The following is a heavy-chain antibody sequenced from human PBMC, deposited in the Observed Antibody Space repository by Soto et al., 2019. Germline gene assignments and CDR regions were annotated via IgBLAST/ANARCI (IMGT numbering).Heavy chain of an antibody. CDR2: ISAYNGNT. D-gene: IGHD6-13*01. Sequence: QVQLVQSGAEVKKPGASVKVSCKASGYTFTSYGISWVRQAPGQGLEWIGWISAYNGNTNYAQRLQVRVTRATDTSTSTAYMELRSLRSDDTSLYYCARDGFSTNFAYWGQGTLVTVSS. CDR1: GYTFTSYG. V-gene: IGHV1-18*01. J-gene: IGHJ4*02. CDR3: ARDGFSTNFAY.